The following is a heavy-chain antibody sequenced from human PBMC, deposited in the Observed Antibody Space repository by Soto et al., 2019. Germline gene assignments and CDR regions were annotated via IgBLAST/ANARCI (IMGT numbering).Heavy chain of an antibody. CDR1: GYTFTSYA. J-gene: IGHJ5*02. CDR2: INAGNGNT. Sequence: GASVKVSCKASGYTFTSYAMHWVRQAPGQRLEWMGWINAGNGNTKYSQKFQGRVTITRDTSASTAYMELSSLRSEDTAVYYCARDLEVVPAALFDPWGQGTLVTVSS. V-gene: IGHV1-3*01. D-gene: IGHD2-2*01. CDR3: ARDLEVVPAALFDP.